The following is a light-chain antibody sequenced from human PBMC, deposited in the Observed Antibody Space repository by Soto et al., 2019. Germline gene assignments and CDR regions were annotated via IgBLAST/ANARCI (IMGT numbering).Light chain of an antibody. J-gene: IGLJ2*01. V-gene: IGLV2-14*01. CDR1: SSDVGGYNY. Sequence: QSVLTKPVSVSGSPGQSITISCTATSSDVGGYNYVSWYKQHPGKAPTLMIYEVNNRPSGVSNRFSGSKSGNTASLTISGLQAEDEADYYCSSYTSSSTVVFGGGTKVTVL. CDR2: EVN. CDR3: SSYTSSSTVV.